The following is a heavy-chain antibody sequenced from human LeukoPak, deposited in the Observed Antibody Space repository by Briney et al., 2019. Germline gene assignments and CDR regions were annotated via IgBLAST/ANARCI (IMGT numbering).Heavy chain of an antibody. D-gene: IGHD3-22*01. CDR2: IIPILGIA. J-gene: IGHJ4*02. Sequence: SVKVSCKASGGTFSSYAISWVRQAPGQGLEWMGKIIPILGIANYAQKFQGRVTITADKSTSTAYMELSSLRSEDTAVYYCARDSSGYYYLDYWGQGTLVTVSS. CDR3: ARDSSGYYYLDY. V-gene: IGHV1-69*04. CDR1: GGTFSSYA.